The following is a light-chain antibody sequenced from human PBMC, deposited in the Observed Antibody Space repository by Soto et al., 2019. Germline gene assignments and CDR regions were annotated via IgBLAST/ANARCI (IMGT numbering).Light chain of an antibody. Sequence: NFMLTQPHSVSESPGKTVTISCTRSSGSIASNYVQWYQQRPGSSPTTVIYEDNQRPSGVPDRFSSSIDSSSNSASLTISGLKTEDEADYYCQSYDSSSWVFGGGTKVTVL. CDR2: EDN. V-gene: IGLV6-57*01. J-gene: IGLJ3*02. CDR3: QSYDSSSWV. CDR1: SGSIASNY.